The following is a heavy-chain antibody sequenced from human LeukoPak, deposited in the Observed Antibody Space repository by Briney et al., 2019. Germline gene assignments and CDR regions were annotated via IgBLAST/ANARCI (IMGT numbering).Heavy chain of an antibody. J-gene: IGHJ5*02. CDR1: GFSLRTDGEG. D-gene: IGHD4-17*01. V-gene: IGHV2-5*02. Sequence: SGPTLVKPTQTLTLTFTFSGFSLRTDGEGVGWIRQSPGKALEWLALIYWDDDKRYSPSLKSRLTITKDTSKNQVVLTMTNMDPVDTATYYCTHIRTTVTTAWGQGTLVTVSS. CDR2: IYWDDDK. CDR3: THIRTTVTTA.